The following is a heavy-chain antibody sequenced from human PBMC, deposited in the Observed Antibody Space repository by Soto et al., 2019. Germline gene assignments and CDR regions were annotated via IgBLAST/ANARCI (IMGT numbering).Heavy chain of an antibody. CDR1: GGSISSSSYY. Sequence: SETLSLTCTVSGGSISSSSYYWGWIRQPPGKGLEWIGSIYYSGSTYYNPSLKSRVTISVDTSKNQFSLKLSSVTAADTAVYYCASVTTVTNPYFDYWGQGTLVTVSS. CDR3: ASVTTVTNPYFDY. D-gene: IGHD4-17*01. J-gene: IGHJ4*02. CDR2: IYYSGST. V-gene: IGHV4-39*01.